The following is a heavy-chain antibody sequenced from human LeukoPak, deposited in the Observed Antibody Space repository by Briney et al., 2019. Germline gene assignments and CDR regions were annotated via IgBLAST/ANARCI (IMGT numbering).Heavy chain of an antibody. CDR2: IHRDGRT. V-gene: IGHV4-4*02. D-gene: IGHD3-9*01. CDR1: GVSISSSEW. J-gene: IGHJ4*02. Sequence: PSGTLSLTCAVSGVSISSSEWWICVRQPPGQGLEWIWEIHRDGRTRYNPFLKSRVTMSMDYAKNQCSLSVTSVTAADTAIYYCGKTDIYFNPIDYWGPGSLVTVSS. CDR3: GKTDIYFNPIDY.